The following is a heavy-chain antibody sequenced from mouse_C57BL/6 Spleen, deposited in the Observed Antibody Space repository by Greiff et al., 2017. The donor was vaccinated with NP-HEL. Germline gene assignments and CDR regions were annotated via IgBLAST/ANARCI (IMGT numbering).Heavy chain of an antibody. J-gene: IGHJ2*01. CDR1: GFNIKDYY. V-gene: IGHV14-2*01. Sequence: VQLQQSGAELVKPGASVKLSCTASGFNIKDYYMHWVKQRTEQGLEWIGRIDPEDGETKYAAKFQGKATITADTSSNTAYMQLSSLTSEDAAVYYCARCLTGSPFDYWGQGTTLTVSS. CDR3: ARCLTGSPFDY. CDR2: IDPEDGET. D-gene: IGHD4-1*01.